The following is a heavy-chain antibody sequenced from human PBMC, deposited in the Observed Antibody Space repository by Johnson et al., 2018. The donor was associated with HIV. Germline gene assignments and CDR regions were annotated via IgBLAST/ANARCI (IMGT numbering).Heavy chain of an antibody. D-gene: IGHD6-6*01. V-gene: IGHV3-11*01. CDR1: GFTFSDYY. J-gene: IGHJ3*02. CDR2: ISSSGSTI. Sequence: QMLLVESGGGLVKPGGSLRLSCAASGFTFSDYYMSWIRQAPGKGLEWVSYISSSGSTIYYADSVKGRFTISGDNAKNSLYLQMNSLGAEDPALYSCGGGGAYSSSSIGDAFDIWGQGTMVTVSS. CDR3: GGGGAYSSSSIGDAFDI.